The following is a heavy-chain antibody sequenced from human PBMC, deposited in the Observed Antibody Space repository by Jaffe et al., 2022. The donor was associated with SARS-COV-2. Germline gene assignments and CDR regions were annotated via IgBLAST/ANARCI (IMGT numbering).Heavy chain of an antibody. D-gene: IGHD3-10*01. CDR1: GGSISSGSYY. V-gene: IGHV4-61*02. J-gene: IGHJ6*02. CDR3: ARDGLPLWFGEKKYGMDV. CDR2: IYTSGST. Sequence: QVQLQESGPGLVKPSQTLSLTCTVSGGSISSGSYYWSWIRQPAGKGLEWIGRIYTSGSTNYNPSLKSRVTISVDTSKNQFSLKLSSVTAADTAVYYCARDGLPLWFGEKKYGMDVWGQGTTVTVSS.